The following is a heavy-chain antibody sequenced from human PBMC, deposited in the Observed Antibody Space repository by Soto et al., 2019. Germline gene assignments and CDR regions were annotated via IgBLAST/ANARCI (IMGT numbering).Heavy chain of an antibody. V-gene: IGHV3-30*18. CDR3: AKEGSSEPEYYFDY. CDR2: ISYDGSNK. Sequence: GGSLRLSCAASGFTFSSYGMHWVRQAPGKELEWVAVISYDGSNKYYADSVKGRFTISRDNSKNTLYLQMNSLRAEDTAVYYCAKEGSSEPEYYFDYWGQGTLVTVSS. CDR1: GFTFSSYG. J-gene: IGHJ4*02. D-gene: IGHD3-10*01.